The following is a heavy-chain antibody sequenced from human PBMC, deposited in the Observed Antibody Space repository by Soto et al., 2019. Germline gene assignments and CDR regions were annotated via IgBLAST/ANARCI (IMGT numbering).Heavy chain of an antibody. V-gene: IGHV3-74*01. Sequence: EVQLVESGGGLVQPGGSLKLSCAAYGFTFNSFWMPWVRHTPGKGLVWVSRVNSDGHDTVYADSVKGRFTLSRDNAKNTVFLQMRWLRAEATAVYYCTRGREYYSYFDYWGQGIVVTVSS. CDR3: TRGREYYSYFDY. J-gene: IGHJ4*02. D-gene: IGHD1-26*01. CDR1: GFTFNSFW. CDR2: VNSDGHDT.